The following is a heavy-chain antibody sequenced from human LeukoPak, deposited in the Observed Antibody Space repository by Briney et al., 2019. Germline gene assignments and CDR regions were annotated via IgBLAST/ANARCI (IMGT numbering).Heavy chain of an antibody. CDR2: IYHSGST. CDR1: GGSISSGDYS. D-gene: IGHD4-17*01. J-gene: IGHJ4*02. V-gene: IGHV4-30-2*01. CDR3: ARAIGDDYGDYFDY. Sequence: PSETLSLTCTVSGGSISSGDYSWSWIRQPPGKGLEWIGYIYHSGSTYYNPSLKSRVTISVDRSKNQFSLKLSSVTAADTAVYYCARAIGDDYGDYFDYWGQGTLVTVSS.